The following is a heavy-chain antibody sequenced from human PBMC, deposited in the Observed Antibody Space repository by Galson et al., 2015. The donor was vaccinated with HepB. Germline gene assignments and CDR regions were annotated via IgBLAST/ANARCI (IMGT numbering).Heavy chain of an antibody. CDR1: GFTFSSYG. CDR2: IWYDGSNK. D-gene: IGHD3-22*01. CDR3: AREEVVYYYDSSGYYQYYFDY. Sequence: SLRLSCAASGFTFSSYGMHWVRQAPGKGLEWVAVIWYDGSNKYYADSVKGRFTISRDNSKNTLYLQMNSLRAEDTAVYYCAREEVVYYYDSSGYYQYYFDYWGQGTLVTVSS. V-gene: IGHV3-33*01. J-gene: IGHJ4*02.